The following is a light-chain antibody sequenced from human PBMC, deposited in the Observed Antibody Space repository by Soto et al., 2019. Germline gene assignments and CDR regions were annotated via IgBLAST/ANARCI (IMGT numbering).Light chain of an antibody. J-gene: IGKJ2*01. CDR1: QDISNY. V-gene: IGKV1-33*01. CDR3: QQYDNLPSLT. CDR2: DAS. Sequence: DIQMTQSPSSLSASVGDRVTITCQASQDISNYLNWYQQKPGKAPKLLIYDASNLERGVPSRFSGSGSGTDFTFTISSLQPEDIATYYCQQYDNLPSLTFGQGTKLEIK.